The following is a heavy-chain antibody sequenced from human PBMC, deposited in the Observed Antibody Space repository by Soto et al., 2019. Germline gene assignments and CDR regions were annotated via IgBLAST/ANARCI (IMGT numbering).Heavy chain of an antibody. Sequence: HIVQSGPEEKSPGASVKLSCTTSGYIFADYAIHWVRQAPGQGLEWVGWIKADNGDTRYSPKFQGRLIITRAISASTSYMELSDLRSTDTGVFYCATSDWAWWGRGTLITVS. CDR1: GYIFADYA. CDR3: ATSDWAW. J-gene: IGHJ4*02. D-gene: IGHD3-9*01. CDR2: IKADNGDT. V-gene: IGHV1-3*05.